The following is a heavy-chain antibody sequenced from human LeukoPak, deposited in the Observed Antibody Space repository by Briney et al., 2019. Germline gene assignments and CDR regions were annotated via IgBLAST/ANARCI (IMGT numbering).Heavy chain of an antibody. D-gene: IGHD3-22*01. J-gene: IGHJ4*02. V-gene: IGHV4-61*02. CDR3: ARGVPRYYYDSSGYFHFDY. CDR1: SGSISSSNYY. Sequence: PSQTLSLTCTVSSGSISSSNYYWSWIRQPAGKGLEWIGRISTIGITNYNPSLNSRVTISIDTSKNQFSLKLSSVTAADTAVYYCARGVPRYYYDSSGYFHFDYWGQGTLVTVSS. CDR2: ISTIGIT.